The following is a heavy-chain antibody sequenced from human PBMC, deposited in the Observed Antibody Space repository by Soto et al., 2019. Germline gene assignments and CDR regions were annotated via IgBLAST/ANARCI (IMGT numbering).Heavy chain of an antibody. V-gene: IGHV1-2*04. CDR3: ARYVYYGDYFDY. J-gene: IGHJ4*02. CDR1: GYTFTAYQ. Sequence: QVQLVQSGAEVKKPGASVKVSCKPSGYTFTAYQIHWVRQVPGQGLEWMGWINPNTGATNYAQKFQSWVTMTRVTSISTAYMELSSLKSDDTAVYYCARYVYYGDYFDYWGQGTLVTVSS. D-gene: IGHD4-17*01. CDR2: INPNTGAT.